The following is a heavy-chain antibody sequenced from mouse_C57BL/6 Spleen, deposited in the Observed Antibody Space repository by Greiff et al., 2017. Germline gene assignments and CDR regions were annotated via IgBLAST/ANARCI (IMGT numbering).Heavy chain of an antibody. CDR2: INYDGSST. CDR1: GFTFSDYY. Sequence: EVKLMESEGGLVQPGSSMKLSCTASGFTFSDYYMDWVRQVPEKGLEWVANINYDGSSTYYLDSLKSRFIISRDNAKNILYLQMSSLKSEDTATYYCARGGDSSGPFDYWGQGTTLTVSS. D-gene: IGHD3-2*02. J-gene: IGHJ2*01. CDR3: ARGGDSSGPFDY. V-gene: IGHV5-16*01.